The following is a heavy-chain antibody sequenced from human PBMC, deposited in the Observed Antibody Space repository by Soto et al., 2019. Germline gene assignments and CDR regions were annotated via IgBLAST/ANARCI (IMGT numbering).Heavy chain of an antibody. CDR3: AHSQKGDYVGY. CDR1: GSQLTPGGVV. Sequence: QFPWKEFVPTLGNPTKTLPLPSTFSGSQLTPGGVVVAWIRQPQGKALDWLALIYWDDDKRYSPSLKSRLTITKDTSKNQVVLTMTNMDPVDTATYYCAHSQKGDYVGYWGQGTLVTVSS. V-gene: IGHV2-5*02. CDR2: IYWDDDK. J-gene: IGHJ4*02.